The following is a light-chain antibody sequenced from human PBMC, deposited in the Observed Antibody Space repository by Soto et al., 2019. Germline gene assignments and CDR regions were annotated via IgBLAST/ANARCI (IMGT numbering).Light chain of an antibody. CDR2: GAS. CDR1: QSIRSY. J-gene: IGKJ1*01. Sequence: DIQMTQSPSSLSASVGDRVTITCRASQSIRSYVNWYQQKPGKAPKLLIYGASRLQSGVPSRFSGSGSGTDFTLTISSLQPEDFETYFCQQSYITPWAFGQGTKVDIK. V-gene: IGKV1-39*01. CDR3: QQSYITPWA.